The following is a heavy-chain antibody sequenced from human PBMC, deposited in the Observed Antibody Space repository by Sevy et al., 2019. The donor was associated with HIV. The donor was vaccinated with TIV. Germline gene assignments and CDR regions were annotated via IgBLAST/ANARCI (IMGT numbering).Heavy chain of an antibody. CDR1: RYTFTSYG. V-gene: IGHV1-18*01. Sequence: ASVKVSCKASRYTFTSYGISWVRQAPGQGLEWMGWISAYNANRHFSEKFQGRITMTTDTSTSTAYMELRSLRSDDTAVYYCARALYYDSSGYYSAAYYWGQGTRVTVSS. CDR3: ARALYYDSSGYYSAAYY. D-gene: IGHD3-22*01. J-gene: IGHJ4*02. CDR2: ISAYNANR.